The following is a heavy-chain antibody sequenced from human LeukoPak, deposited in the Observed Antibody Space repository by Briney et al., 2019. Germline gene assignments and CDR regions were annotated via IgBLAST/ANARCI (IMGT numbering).Heavy chain of an antibody. J-gene: IGHJ4*02. V-gene: IGHV4-39*01. CDR3: ARMARWLVDY. Sequence: PXETLSLTCTVSGGSISSSSYYWGWIRQPPGRGLEWIGSIYYSGSTYYNPSLKSRVTISVDTSKNQFSLKLSSVTAADTAVYYCARMARWLVDYWGQGTLVTVSS. CDR2: IYYSGST. CDR1: GGSISSSSYY. D-gene: IGHD6-19*01.